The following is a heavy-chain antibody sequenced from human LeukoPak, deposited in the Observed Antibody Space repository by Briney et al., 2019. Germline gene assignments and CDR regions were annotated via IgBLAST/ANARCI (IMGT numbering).Heavy chain of an antibody. Sequence: GGSLRLSCAASGFTFSSYEMHWVRQAPAKGLEGVSYISSSGSTIYYAASVKGRFNISRDNAKNSLYLQMNSLRAEDTAVYYCAELGITMIGGVWGKGTTVTISS. J-gene: IGHJ6*04. D-gene: IGHD3-10*02. V-gene: IGHV3-48*03. CDR2: ISSSGSTI. CDR3: AELGITMIGGV. CDR1: GFTFSSYE.